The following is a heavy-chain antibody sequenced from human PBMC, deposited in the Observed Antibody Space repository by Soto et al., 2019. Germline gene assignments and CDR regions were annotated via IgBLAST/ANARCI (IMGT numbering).Heavy chain of an antibody. Sequence: SETLSLTCAVSGGSIGSGFCYWSWIRQHPGKGLEWIGYIYYSGSTYYNPSLKSRVTISVDTSKNQFSLKLSSVTAADTAVYYCAIMTTVTTSGIHNWFDPWGQGTLVTVSS. J-gene: IGHJ5*02. CDR3: AIMTTVTTSGIHNWFDP. D-gene: IGHD4-4*01. V-gene: IGHV4-31*11. CDR2: IYYSGST. CDR1: GGSIGSGFCY.